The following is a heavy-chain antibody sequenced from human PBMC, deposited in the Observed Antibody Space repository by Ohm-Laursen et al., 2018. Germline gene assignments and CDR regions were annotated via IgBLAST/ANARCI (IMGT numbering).Heavy chain of an antibody. CDR1: GFTFSSYG. J-gene: IGHJ3*02. CDR2: ISYDGSNK. V-gene: IGHV3-30*18. D-gene: IGHD3-22*01. Sequence: SLRLSCSASGFTFSSYGMHWVRQAPGKGLEWVAVISYDGSNKYYADSVKGRFTISRGNSKNTLYLQMNSLRAEDTAVYYCAKLSRYYDSSGLPYAFDIWGQGTMVTVSS. CDR3: AKLSRYYDSSGLPYAFDI.